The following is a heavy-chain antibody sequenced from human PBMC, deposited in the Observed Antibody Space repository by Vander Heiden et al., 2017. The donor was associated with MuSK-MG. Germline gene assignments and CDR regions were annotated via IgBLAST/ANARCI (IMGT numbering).Heavy chain of an antibody. CDR1: GGSFSGYY. J-gene: IGHJ6*03. CDR3: ARGPSRYCSSTSCYSYYYYMDV. Sequence: QVQLQQWGAGLLKPSETLSLTCAVYGGSFSGYYWSWIRQPPGKGLEWIGEINHSGSTNYNPSLKSRVTISVDTSKNQFSLKLSSVTAADTAVYYCARGPSRYCSSTSCYSYYYYMDVWGKGTTVTVYS. V-gene: IGHV4-34*01. D-gene: IGHD2-2*01. CDR2: INHSGST.